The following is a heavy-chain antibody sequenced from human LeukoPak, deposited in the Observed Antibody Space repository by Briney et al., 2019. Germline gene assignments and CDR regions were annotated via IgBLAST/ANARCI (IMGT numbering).Heavy chain of an antibody. Sequence: GGSLRLSCAASGFTFSSYSMNWVRQAPGKWLEWVSSISSSSSYIYYADSVKGRFTISRDNAKNSLYLQMNSLRAEDTAVYYCARDVQVATIYPLDYWGQGTLVTVSS. D-gene: IGHD5-12*01. CDR1: GFTFSSYS. CDR3: ARDVQVATIYPLDY. CDR2: ISSSSSYI. J-gene: IGHJ4*02. V-gene: IGHV3-21*01.